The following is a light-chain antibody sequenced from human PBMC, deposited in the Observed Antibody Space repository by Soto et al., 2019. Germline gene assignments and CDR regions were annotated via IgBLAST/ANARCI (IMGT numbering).Light chain of an antibody. J-gene: IGLJ2*01. CDR2: LNSDGSH. CDR3: QTWGTGIVV. V-gene: IGLV4-69*01. CDR1: SGHSSYA. Sequence: QSVLTQSPSASASLGASVKLTCTLSSGHSSYAIAWHQQQPEKGPRYLMKLNSDGSHSKGDGIPDRFSGSSSGAERYLTIASLQSGEEADYYCQTWGTGIVVFGGGTKLTFL.